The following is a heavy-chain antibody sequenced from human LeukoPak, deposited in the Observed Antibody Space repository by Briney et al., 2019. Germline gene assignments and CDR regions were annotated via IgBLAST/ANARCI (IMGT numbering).Heavy chain of an antibody. CDR2: IGGSGFST. Sequence: GGPLRLSCVASGFIFDNYVMTWVRQAPGKGLEWVSGIGGSGFSTYYSDSVKGRFTISRDNSKNTLYLQMNSLRAEDTAVYYCAKDTSSSWYLEYLQHWGQGTLVTVSS. CDR1: GFIFDNYV. V-gene: IGHV3-23*01. D-gene: IGHD6-13*01. J-gene: IGHJ1*01. CDR3: AKDTSSSWYLEYLQH.